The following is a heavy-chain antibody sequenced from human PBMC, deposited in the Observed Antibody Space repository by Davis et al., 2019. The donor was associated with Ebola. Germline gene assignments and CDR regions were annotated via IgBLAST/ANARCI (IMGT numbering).Heavy chain of an antibody. Sequence: MPSETLSLTCAVYGGSFSGYYWSWIRQPPGKGLEWIGEINHSGSTNYNPSLKSRVTISVDTSKNQFSLKLSSVTAADTAVYYCARSGDGYNWIYFDYWGQGTLVTVSS. D-gene: IGHD5-24*01. V-gene: IGHV4-34*01. CDR2: INHSGST. J-gene: IGHJ4*02. CDR3: ARSGDGYNWIYFDY. CDR1: GGSFSGYY.